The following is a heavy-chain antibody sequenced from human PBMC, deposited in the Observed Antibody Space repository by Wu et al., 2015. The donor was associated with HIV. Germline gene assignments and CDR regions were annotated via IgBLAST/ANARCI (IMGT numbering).Heavy chain of an antibody. CDR3: ATRIGGTMEAFNI. V-gene: IGHV1-46*01. Sequence: QVQLVQSGAEVKKPGASVKVSCKASGFSFTNKYMHWVRQAPGQGLEWMGVMNPSANKISYAQSFQGRVTMTSDTSTTAVYMELDSLRSEDMAVYYCATRIGGTMEAFNIWGQGTLVTVSS. J-gene: IGHJ3*02. D-gene: IGHD2/OR15-2a*01. CDR1: GFSFTNKY. CDR2: MNPSANKI.